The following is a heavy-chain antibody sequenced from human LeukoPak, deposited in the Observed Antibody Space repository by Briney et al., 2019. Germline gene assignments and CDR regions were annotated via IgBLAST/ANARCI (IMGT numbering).Heavy chain of an antibody. CDR3: VREHSTGYQDF. J-gene: IGHJ4*02. CDR1: GFSFSSSA. V-gene: IGHV3-23*01. Sequence: LGGSLRLSCAASGFSFSSSAMSRVRQSPGQGPQWVSSIGGSGDNTHYTDSVKGRFTISRDNSKNTLFLQMYGLRADDAGIYYCVREHSTGYQDFWGQGTLVTVSS. CDR2: IGGSGDNT. D-gene: IGHD3-9*01.